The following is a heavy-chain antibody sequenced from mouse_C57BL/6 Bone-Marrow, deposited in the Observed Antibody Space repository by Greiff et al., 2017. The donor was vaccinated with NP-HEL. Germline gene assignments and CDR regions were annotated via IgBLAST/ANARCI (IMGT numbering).Heavy chain of an antibody. CDR3: ARLPTVVAHWYFDV. D-gene: IGHD1-1*01. CDR1: GFNIKDYY. V-gene: IGHV14-2*01. J-gene: IGHJ1*03. Sequence: VQLQQSGAGLVKPGASVKLSCTASGFNIKDYYMPWVKQRTEQGLEWIGRIDPEDGETKYAPKFQGKATITADTSSNTAYLQLSSLTSEDTAVYYCARLPTVVAHWYFDVWGTGTTVTVSS. CDR2: IDPEDGET.